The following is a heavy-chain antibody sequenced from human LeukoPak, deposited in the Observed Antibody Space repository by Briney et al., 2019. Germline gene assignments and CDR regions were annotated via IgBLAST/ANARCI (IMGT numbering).Heavy chain of an antibody. Sequence: SQTLSLTCTVSGGSISSGGYYWSWIRQPPGKGLEWIGYIYHSGSTYYNPSLKSRVTISVDRSKNQFSLKLSSVTAADTAVYYCARETTVVTDNWFDPWGQGTLVTVSS. CDR1: GGSISSGGYY. CDR3: ARETTVVTDNWFDP. V-gene: IGHV4-30-2*01. CDR2: IYHSGST. J-gene: IGHJ5*02. D-gene: IGHD4-23*01.